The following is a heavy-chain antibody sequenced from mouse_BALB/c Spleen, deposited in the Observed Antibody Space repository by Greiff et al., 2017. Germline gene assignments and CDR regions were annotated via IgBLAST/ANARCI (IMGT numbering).Heavy chain of an antibody. D-gene: IGHD2-14*01. J-gene: IGHJ1*01. CDR2: INPSNGGT. V-gene: IGHV1S81*02. CDR3: TRRYRSYWYFDV. CDR1: GYTFTSYY. Sequence: VQLQQPGAELVKPGASVKLSCKASGYTFTSYYMYWVKQRPGQGLEWIGGINPSNGGTNFNEKFKSKATLTVDKSSSTAYMQLSSLTSEDSAVYYCTRRYRSYWYFDVGGAGTTVTVSS.